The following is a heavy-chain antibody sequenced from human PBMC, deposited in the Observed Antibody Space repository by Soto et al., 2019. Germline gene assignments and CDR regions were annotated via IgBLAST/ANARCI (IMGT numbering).Heavy chain of an antibody. CDR3: ARHEAAGSEFDS. CDR1: GYRFTSYW. Sequence: DVQLVQSGAEVREPGESLKISCKASGYRFTSYWIDWVRQIPGKGLEWMGVIFGGDSDTRYGPSFQGQVTISADKSTSTAYLQWSSLKASDTAMYYVARHEAAGSEFDSWGQGTLVTVSS. CDR2: IFGGDSDT. J-gene: IGHJ4*02. D-gene: IGHD1-26*01. V-gene: IGHV5-51*01.